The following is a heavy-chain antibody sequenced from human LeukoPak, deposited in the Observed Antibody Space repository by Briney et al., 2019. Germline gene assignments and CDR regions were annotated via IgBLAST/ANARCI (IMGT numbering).Heavy chain of an antibody. Sequence: ASVKVSCKASGYTFTRYGITWVRQAPGQGLEWMGWISAYNGNTKYAQKVQGRVTMTTDTSTSTAYMELRSLRSDDTAVFYCARGYSGYDLDCWGQGTLVTVSS. CDR3: ARGYSGYDLDC. V-gene: IGHV1-18*01. CDR1: GYTFTRYG. D-gene: IGHD5-12*01. CDR2: ISAYNGNT. J-gene: IGHJ4*02.